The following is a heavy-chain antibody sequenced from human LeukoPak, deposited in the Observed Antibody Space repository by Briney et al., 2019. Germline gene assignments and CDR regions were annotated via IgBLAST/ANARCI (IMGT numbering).Heavy chain of an antibody. D-gene: IGHD1-1*01. CDR2: IYYSGST. J-gene: IGHJ4*02. CDR3: AQSYNWNYYY. CDR1: GGSISSGGYY. Sequence: SETLSLTCTVSGGSISSGGYYWSWIRQHPGKGLEWIGYIYYSGSTYYNPSLKSRVTISVDTSKNQFSLKLSSVTAADTAVYYCAQSYNWNYYYWGQGTLVTDSS. V-gene: IGHV4-31*03.